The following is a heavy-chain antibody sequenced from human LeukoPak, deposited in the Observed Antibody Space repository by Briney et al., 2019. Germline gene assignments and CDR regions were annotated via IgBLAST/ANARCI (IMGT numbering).Heavy chain of an antibody. CDR3: ARESYSNYVLGVGGWFDP. V-gene: IGHV4-39*01. J-gene: IGHJ5*02. CDR1: GGSISSSSYY. D-gene: IGHD4-11*01. Sequence: KPSETLSLTCTVSGGSISSSSYYWGWIRQPPGKGLEWIGSIYYSGSTYYNPSLKSRVTLSVDTSKNQFSLKLSSVTAADTAVYYCARESYSNYVLGVGGWFDPWGQGTLVTVSS. CDR2: IYYSGST.